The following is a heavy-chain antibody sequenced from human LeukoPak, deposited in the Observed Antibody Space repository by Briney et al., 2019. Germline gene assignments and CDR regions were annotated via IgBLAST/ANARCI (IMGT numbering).Heavy chain of an antibody. CDR1: GFTFSSYG. CDR3: ARGFYYYYDSSGYHFDY. Sequence: GESLRLSCAASGFTFSSYGMHWVRQAPGKGLEGVAVIWYDGSNKYYADSVKGRFTISRDNSKNTLYLQMNSLRAEDTAVYYCARGFYYYYDSSGYHFDYWGQGTLVTVSS. V-gene: IGHV3-33*01. D-gene: IGHD3-22*01. J-gene: IGHJ4*02. CDR2: IWYDGSNK.